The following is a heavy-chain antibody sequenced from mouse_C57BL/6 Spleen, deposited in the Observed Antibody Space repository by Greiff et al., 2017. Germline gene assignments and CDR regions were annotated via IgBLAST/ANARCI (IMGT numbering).Heavy chain of an antibody. D-gene: IGHD1-1*02. Sequence: DVKLVESGGDLVKPGGSLKLSCAASGFTFSSYGMSWVRQTPDKRLEWVATISSGGSYTYYPDSVKGRFTISRDNAKNTLYLQMSSLKSEDTAMYYCARQGGKGAMDYWGQGTSVTVSS. V-gene: IGHV5-6*02. J-gene: IGHJ4*01. CDR2: ISSGGSYT. CDR1: GFTFSSYG. CDR3: ARQGGKGAMDY.